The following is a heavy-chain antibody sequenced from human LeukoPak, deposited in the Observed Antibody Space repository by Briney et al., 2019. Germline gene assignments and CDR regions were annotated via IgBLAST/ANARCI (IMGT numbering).Heavy chain of an antibody. CDR2: INPSGGST. CDR3: ARDREWELEYYFDY. J-gene: IGHJ4*02. D-gene: IGHD1-26*01. Sequence: ASVKVSCKASGYTFTTYYMHWVRQAPGQGLEWMGIINPSGGSTGYAQKFQGGVTMTRDTSTSTVYMELSSLRSEDTAVYYCARDREWELEYYFDYWGQGTLVTVSP. V-gene: IGHV1-46*01. CDR1: GYTFTTYY.